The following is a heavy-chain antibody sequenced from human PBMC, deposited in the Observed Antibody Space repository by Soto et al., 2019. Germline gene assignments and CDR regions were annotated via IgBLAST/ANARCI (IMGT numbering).Heavy chain of an antibody. CDR1: GGSVSTDSYN. CDR2: IYHSGIT. D-gene: IGHD2-2*01. J-gene: IGHJ5*02. Sequence: PSETLSLTCSVSGGSVSTDSYNWSWIRQSPGKGLEWIGYIYHSGITYYNPSLKSRVTISVDRSKNQFSLKLSSVIAADTAVYYCARGYCSITSCSNWLDPWGQGTRVTVSS. CDR3: ARGYCSITSCSNWLDP. V-gene: IGHV4-30-2*06.